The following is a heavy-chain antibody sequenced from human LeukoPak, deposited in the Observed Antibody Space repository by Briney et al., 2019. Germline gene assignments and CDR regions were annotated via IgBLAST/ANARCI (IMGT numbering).Heavy chain of an antibody. J-gene: IGHJ4*02. D-gene: IGHD5-12*01. Sequence: GGSLRLSCAASGFTFSSYEMNWVRQAPGKGLEWVSYISSSGSTIYYADSVKGRFTISRDKSKNTLYLQMNSLRGEDTAVYYCARSAAAGRIVATYDYWGQGTLVTVSS. CDR3: ARSAAAGRIVATYDY. CDR2: ISSSGSTI. CDR1: GFTFSSYE. V-gene: IGHV3-48*03.